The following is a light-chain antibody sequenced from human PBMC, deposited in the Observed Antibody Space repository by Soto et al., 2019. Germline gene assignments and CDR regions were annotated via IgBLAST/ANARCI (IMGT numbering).Light chain of an antibody. J-gene: IGKJ4*01. CDR3: QQHANYPIT. CDR1: QSISSW. Sequence: DIQMTQSPSTLSASVGDRVTITCRASQSISSWLAWYQQKPGKAPKLLIYKASSLESGVPSRFSGSGSGTEFTLTISSLQPDDFATYYCQQHANYPITFGGGTKVEI. CDR2: KAS. V-gene: IGKV1-5*03.